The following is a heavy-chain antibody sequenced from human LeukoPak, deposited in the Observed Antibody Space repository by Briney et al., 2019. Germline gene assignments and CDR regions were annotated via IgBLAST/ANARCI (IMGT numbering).Heavy chain of an antibody. D-gene: IGHD6-13*01. V-gene: IGHV4-39*01. CDR1: GGSISSSTYY. CDR3: ARPLSGSSSCHRDAFDI. CDR2: IYYSGST. Sequence: PSETLSLTCTVSGGSISSSTYYWGWIRQPPGKGLEWIGSIYYSGSTYYNASLKSRVTISADTSKNQFSLKLSSVTAADTAVYYCARPLSGSSSCHRDAFDIWGQGTMVTVPS. J-gene: IGHJ3*02.